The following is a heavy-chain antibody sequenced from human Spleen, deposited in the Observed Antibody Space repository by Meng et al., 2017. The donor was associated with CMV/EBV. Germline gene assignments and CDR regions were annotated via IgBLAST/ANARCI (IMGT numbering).Heavy chain of an antibody. CDR2: ISGSGGST. CDR3: AKFGTRGYCSSTSCYLDY. Sequence: EVQLLVSXXXXVQXXGXXRLSCAASGLSVSSYAMSWVRQAPGKGLEWVSAISGSGGSTYYADSVKGRFTISRDNSKNTLYLQMNSLRAEDTAVYYCAKFGTRGYCSSTSCYLDYWGQGTLVTVSS. D-gene: IGHD2-2*01. V-gene: IGHV3-23*01. J-gene: IGHJ4*02. CDR1: GLSVSSYA.